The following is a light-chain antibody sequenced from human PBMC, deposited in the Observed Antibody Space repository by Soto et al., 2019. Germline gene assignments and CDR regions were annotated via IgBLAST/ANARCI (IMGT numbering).Light chain of an antibody. CDR1: QSLVHSDGIAY. CDR2: KVS. V-gene: IGKV2-30*02. CDR3: MQGTHWPIT. J-gene: IGKJ5*01. Sequence: DVVMTQSPLSLPVTLGQPASISCRSNQSLVHSDGIAYFSWFQQRPGRSPRRLIYKVSNRDSGVPVRFSGSGSGTDFVLKISRVEAEDVGVYYCMQGTHWPITFGHGTRLEIK.